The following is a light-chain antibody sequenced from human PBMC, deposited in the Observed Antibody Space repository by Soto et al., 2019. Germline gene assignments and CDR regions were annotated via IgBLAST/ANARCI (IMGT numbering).Light chain of an antibody. J-gene: IGLJ2*01. Sequence: ALTQPASVSGSPGQSITISCTGTSSDIGSYNYVSWYQQLPGKVPKLMIYGVSNRPSGVSNRFSGSKSGNTASLTISGLQAEDEADYYCSSYTFSSTLVVFGGGTKLTVL. CDR1: SSDIGSYNY. CDR2: GVS. CDR3: SSYTFSSTLVV. V-gene: IGLV2-14*03.